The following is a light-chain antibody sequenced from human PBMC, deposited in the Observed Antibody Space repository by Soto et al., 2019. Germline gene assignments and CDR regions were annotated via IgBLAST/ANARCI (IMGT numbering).Light chain of an antibody. CDR3: QPYGDSPPT. J-gene: IGKJ2*01. CDR2: AAA. V-gene: IGKV3-20*01. Sequence: IVLTHSPGTLSLSPGERATLSCRTSQSVSSAFFAWYQQKPGQPTRLLIYAAASRATGIPARFSGSGSATDFTLTIIRLEPEDFAVYYGQPYGDSPPTFGRGTKVEIK. CDR1: QSVSSAF.